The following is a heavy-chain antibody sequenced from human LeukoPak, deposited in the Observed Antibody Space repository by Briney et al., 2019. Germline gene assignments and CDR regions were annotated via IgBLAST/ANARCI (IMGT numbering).Heavy chain of an antibody. D-gene: IGHD1-26*01. CDR2: ISSSGST. J-gene: IGHJ4*02. CDR1: GDSISSGDYY. Sequence: PSQTLSLTCTVSGDSISSGDYYWSWIRQPAGKGLEWIGRISSSGSTNYNPSLKSRVTISVDTSKNQFPLKLSSVTAADTAVYYCARRVGATTPWGQGTLVTVSS. V-gene: IGHV4-61*02. CDR3: ARRVGATTP.